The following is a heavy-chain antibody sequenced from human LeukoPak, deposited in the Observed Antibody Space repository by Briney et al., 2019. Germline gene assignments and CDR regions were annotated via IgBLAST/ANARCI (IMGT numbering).Heavy chain of an antibody. V-gene: IGHV4-59*08. CDR3: ARLLGEDACFFDY. D-gene: IGHD3-16*01. Sequence: SEILSLTCTVSGGSISSYYWSWIRQPPGKGLEWIGYIYYSGSTNYNPSLKSRVTISVDTSKNQFSLKLSSVTAADTAVYYWARLLGEDACFFDYWGQGTLVTASS. CDR2: IYYSGST. CDR1: GGSISSYY. J-gene: IGHJ4*02.